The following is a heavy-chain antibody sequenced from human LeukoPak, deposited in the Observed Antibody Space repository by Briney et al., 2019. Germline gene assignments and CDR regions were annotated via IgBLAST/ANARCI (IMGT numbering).Heavy chain of an antibody. Sequence: SETLSLTCTVSGGSISSYYWSWIRQPPGKGLEWIGYIYYSGSTNYNPSLKSRVTISVDTSKNQFSLKLSSVTAADTAVYYCARDPSTMIVVGTTFDAFDIWGQGTMVTVSS. J-gene: IGHJ3*02. CDR2: IYYSGST. CDR3: ARDPSTMIVVGTTFDAFDI. CDR1: GGSISSYY. V-gene: IGHV4-59*12. D-gene: IGHD3-22*01.